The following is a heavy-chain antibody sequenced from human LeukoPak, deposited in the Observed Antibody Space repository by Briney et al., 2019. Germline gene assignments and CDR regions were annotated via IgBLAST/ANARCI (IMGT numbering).Heavy chain of an antibody. V-gene: IGHV3-23*01. CDR1: GFTFTSYV. CDR2: VSGSGGTT. J-gene: IGHJ4*02. D-gene: IGHD4-11*01. Sequence: GVSLRLSCAASGFTFTSYVMSWVRQAPGKGLEWVSAVSGSGGTTYYADSVKGRFTISRDNSRNTLYLQMNSLRADDTAVYYCAKDLDYTAYGYDFDYWGQGTMVTVSS. CDR3: AKDLDYTAYGYDFDY.